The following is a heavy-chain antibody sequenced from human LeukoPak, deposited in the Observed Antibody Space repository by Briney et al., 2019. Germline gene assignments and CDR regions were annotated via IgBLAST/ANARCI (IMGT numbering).Heavy chain of an antibody. CDR2: ISSSSSYI. CDR3: ATTVAGTADY. J-gene: IGHJ4*02. V-gene: IGHV3-21*01. CDR1: GXTFSSYS. D-gene: IGHD6-19*01. Sequence: GGSLRLSCAASGXTFSSYSVNWVRQAPGKGLEWVSSISSSSSYIYYTDSVKGRFTISRDNAKNSLYLQMNSLRAEDTAVYYCATTVAGTADYWGQGTLVTVSS.